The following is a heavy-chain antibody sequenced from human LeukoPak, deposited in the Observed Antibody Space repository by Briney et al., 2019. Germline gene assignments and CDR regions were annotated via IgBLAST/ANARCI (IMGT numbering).Heavy chain of an antibody. CDR2: IYYSGGT. D-gene: IGHD6-19*01. J-gene: IGHJ3*02. V-gene: IGHV4-30-4*08. CDR1: GGSLSSGDYY. CDR3: ARDQYSSGYDAFDI. Sequence: SETLSLTCTVSGGSLSSGDYYWRWLRQPPGTGLEWIGYIYYSGGTYYNPSLKSRVTISLDTSKNQFSLKLSSVTAADTAVYYCARDQYSSGYDAFDIWGQGTMVTVSS.